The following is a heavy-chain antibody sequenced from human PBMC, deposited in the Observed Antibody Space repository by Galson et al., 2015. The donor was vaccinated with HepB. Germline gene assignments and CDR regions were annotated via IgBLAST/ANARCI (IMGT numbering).Heavy chain of an antibody. CDR1: GFTFSSYA. CDR2: ISGSGGST. Sequence: SLRLSCAASGFTFSSYAMSWVRQAPGEGLEWVSAISGSGGSTYYADSVKGRFTISRDNSKNTLYLQMNSLRAEDTAVYYCAKSLGSLGYCSGGSCYYDDYWGQGTQVTVSS. D-gene: IGHD2-15*01. CDR3: AKSLGSLGYCSGGSCYYDDY. J-gene: IGHJ4*02. V-gene: IGHV3-23*01.